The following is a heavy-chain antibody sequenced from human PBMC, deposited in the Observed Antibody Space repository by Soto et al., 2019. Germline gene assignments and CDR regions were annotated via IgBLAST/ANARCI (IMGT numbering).Heavy chain of an antibody. J-gene: IGHJ6*02. D-gene: IGHD6-6*01. Sequence: SETLSLTCAVYGGSFGGYYRSWIRQPPGKGLEWIGEINHSGSTNYNPSLKSRVTISVDTSKNQFSLKLSSVTAADTAVYYCARVRAARLPGSDYYYYGMDVWGQGTTVTVSS. CDR3: ARVRAARLPGSDYYYYGMDV. CDR2: INHSGST. CDR1: GGSFGGYY. V-gene: IGHV4-34*01.